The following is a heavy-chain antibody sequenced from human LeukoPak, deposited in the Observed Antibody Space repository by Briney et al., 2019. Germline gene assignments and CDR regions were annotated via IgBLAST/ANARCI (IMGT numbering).Heavy chain of an antibody. V-gene: IGHV1-46*01. CDR2: INPSGGST. CDR3: ARDRVAARSGNYFDY. Sequence: ASVKVSCKASGYTFTSYYMHWVRQAPGQGLEWMGIINPSGGSTSYAQKFQGRVTMTRDTSTSTVYMELSSLRSEDTAVYYCARDRVAARSGNYFDYWGQGTLVTVSS. J-gene: IGHJ4*02. D-gene: IGHD6-6*01. CDR1: GYTFTSYY.